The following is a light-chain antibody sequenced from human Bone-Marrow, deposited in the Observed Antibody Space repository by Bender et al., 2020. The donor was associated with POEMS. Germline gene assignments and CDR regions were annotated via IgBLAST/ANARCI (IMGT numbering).Light chain of an antibody. CDR2: DVT. J-gene: IGLJ2*01. CDR1: SSDVGGYNY. Sequence: QSALTQSPSASGSPGQSVTLSCTGTSSDVGGYNYVSWYQQHPGKVPKLMIYDVTDRPSGVSTRFSGSKSGNTASLTISGLQAEDEADYYCSSYTSTSPLEVFGGGTKLTVL. V-gene: IGLV2-14*01. CDR3: SSYTSTSPLEV.